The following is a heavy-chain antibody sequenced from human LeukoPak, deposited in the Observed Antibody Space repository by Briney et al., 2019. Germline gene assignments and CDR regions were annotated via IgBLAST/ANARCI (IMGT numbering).Heavy chain of an antibody. D-gene: IGHD3-22*01. Sequence: PGGSLRLSCAASGFTFSSYWMSWVRQAPGKGLEWVANIKQDGSEKYYVDSVKGRFTISRDNAKNSLYLQMNSLRAEDTAVYYCARVFYDSSGYYYNGRAFDIWGQGTMVTVSS. J-gene: IGHJ3*02. CDR2: IKQDGSEK. V-gene: IGHV3-7*01. CDR3: ARVFYDSSGYYYNGRAFDI. CDR1: GFTFSSYW.